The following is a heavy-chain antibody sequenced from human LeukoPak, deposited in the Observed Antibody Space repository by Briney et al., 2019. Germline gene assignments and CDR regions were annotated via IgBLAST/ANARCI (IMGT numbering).Heavy chain of an antibody. D-gene: IGHD4-17*01. V-gene: IGHV4-4*07. CDR2: IYTSGST. Sequence: SETLSLTCTVSGYSISSGYYWGWIRQPAGKGLEWIGRIYTSGSTNYNPSLKSRVTMSVDTSKNQFSLKLSSVTAADTAVYYCARASPTPTDYYYMDVWGKGTTVTVSS. CDR3: ARASPTPTDYYYMDV. CDR1: GYSISSGYY. J-gene: IGHJ6*03.